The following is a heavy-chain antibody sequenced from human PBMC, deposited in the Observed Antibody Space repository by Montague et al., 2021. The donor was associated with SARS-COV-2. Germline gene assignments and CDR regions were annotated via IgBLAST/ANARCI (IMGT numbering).Heavy chain of an antibody. CDR3: ARDRDWDDWCGMDV. J-gene: IGHJ6*02. V-gene: IGHV3-48*03. Sequence: SLRLSRAASGFIFSSYEMNWVRQAPGKGLEWTSYVSSSGGGSTKHYTDSVKGRFTISRDNAKNSLYLQMNSLRVEDTAIYYCARDRDWDDWCGMDVWGQGTTVTVSS. CDR2: VSSSGGGSTK. D-gene: IGHD2-21*01. CDR1: GFIFSSYE.